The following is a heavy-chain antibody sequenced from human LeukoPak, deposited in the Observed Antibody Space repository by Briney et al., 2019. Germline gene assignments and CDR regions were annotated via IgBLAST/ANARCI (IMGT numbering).Heavy chain of an antibody. V-gene: IGHV3-74*01. CDR1: GFTFSNYW. J-gene: IGHJ4*02. CDR3: AKARDYGDFYFDY. D-gene: IGHD4-17*01. CDR2: INSDGINT. Sequence: GGSLRLSCAASGFTFSNYWMHWVRQAPGKGLVWVSRINSDGINTSYADSVKGRFTISRDNSKNTLYLQMNSLGAEDTAVYYCAKARDYGDFYFDYWGQGTLVTVSS.